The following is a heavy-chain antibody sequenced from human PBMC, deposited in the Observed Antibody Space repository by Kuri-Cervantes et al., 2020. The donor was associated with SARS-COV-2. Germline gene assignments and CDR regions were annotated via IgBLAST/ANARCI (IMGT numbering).Heavy chain of an antibody. J-gene: IGHJ4*02. Sequence: SVKVSCKVSGGTLRSYAITWVRQAPGQGLEWMGRFIPMLDLTNYAPKFRDRVTISADKSTGTAYLELTSLRPDNTAVYYCARAATYYDTNGYRYWGQGTLVTVSS. CDR1: GGTLRSYA. V-gene: IGHV1-69*04. D-gene: IGHD3-22*01. CDR3: ARAATYYDTNGYRY. CDR2: FIPMLDLT.